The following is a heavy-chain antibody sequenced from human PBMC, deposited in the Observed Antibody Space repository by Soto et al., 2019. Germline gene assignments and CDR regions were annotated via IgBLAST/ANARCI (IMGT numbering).Heavy chain of an antibody. V-gene: IGHV3-9*01. CDR3: ARDNGGGLVGLSVY. J-gene: IGHJ4*02. Sequence: EVQLVESGGGLVQPGRSLRLSCAASGFTFGDYAMHWVRQAPGKGLEWVSGINWNSGNIGYTDSVKGRFTISRDNAKKSLYLQMNGLRAEEAGMYYCARDNGGGLVGLSVYWGQGTLVTVSS. CDR1: GFTFGDYA. D-gene: IGHD6-6*01. CDR2: INWNSGNI.